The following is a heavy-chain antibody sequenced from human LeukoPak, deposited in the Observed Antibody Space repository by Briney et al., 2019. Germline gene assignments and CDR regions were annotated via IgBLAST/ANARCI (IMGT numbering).Heavy chain of an antibody. CDR1: GFPFSSYA. V-gene: IGHV3-30-3*01. J-gene: IGHJ4*02. CDR2: ISYGCNNI. CDR3: ARNYYGSSGYYYPMGY. D-gene: IGHD3-22*01. Sequence: GCSLTLSCAPSGFPFSSYAMQCLREAPGKALEGVTVISYGCNNIFYADSVKGRFTISRDNSKSTPYLQMNSLGAEDTAAYFCARNYYGSSGYYYPMGYWGQGTLVTVSS.